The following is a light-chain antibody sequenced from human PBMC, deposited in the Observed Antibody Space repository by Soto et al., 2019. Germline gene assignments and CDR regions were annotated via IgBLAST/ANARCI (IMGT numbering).Light chain of an antibody. V-gene: IGLV3-21*02. Sequence: SYELTQPPSVSVAPGQTARLTCGGSNIGSKTVHWYQQNPGKTPVLVVYDDADRPSGTAERFSCYNSGNTAALTISSVEAGHEADYYCQVWDANNDHVVFGGGTKLTVL. CDR1: NIGSKT. CDR2: DDA. J-gene: IGLJ2*01. CDR3: QVWDANNDHVV.